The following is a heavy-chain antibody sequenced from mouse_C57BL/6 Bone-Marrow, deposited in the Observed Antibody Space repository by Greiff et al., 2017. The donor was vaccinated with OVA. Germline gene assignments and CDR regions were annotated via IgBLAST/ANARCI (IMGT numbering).Heavy chain of an antibody. CDR3: TTWCYYRAYAMDY. V-gene: IGHV14-1*01. J-gene: IGHJ4*01. CDR2: IDPEDGDT. Sequence: EVQLQQSGAELVRPGASVKLSCTASGFNIKDYYMHWVKQRPEQGLEWIGRIDPEDGDTEYAPKFKGKATMTADTSSNTAYLQLSSLTSEDTAVYYCTTWCYYRAYAMDYWGQGTSVTVSS. CDR1: GFNIKDYY. D-gene: IGHD2-14*01.